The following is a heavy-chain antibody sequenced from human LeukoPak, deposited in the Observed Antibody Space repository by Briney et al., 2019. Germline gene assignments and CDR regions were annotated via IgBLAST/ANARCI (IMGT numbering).Heavy chain of an antibody. D-gene: IGHD3-9*01. CDR2: IKSKTDGGTT. V-gene: IGHV3-15*07. CDR3: TTADWLFPDYFDY. Sequence: GGSLSLSCAASGFTFSNAWMNWVRQAPGKGLEWVGRIKSKTDGGTTDYAAPVKGRFTISRDDSKNTLYLQMNSLKTEDTAVYYCTTADWLFPDYFDYWGQGTLVTVSS. CDR1: GFTFSNAW. J-gene: IGHJ4*02.